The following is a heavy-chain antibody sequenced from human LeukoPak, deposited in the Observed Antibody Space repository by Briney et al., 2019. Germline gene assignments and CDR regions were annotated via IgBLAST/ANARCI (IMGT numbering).Heavy chain of an antibody. V-gene: IGHV3-15*01. CDR1: GFTFSNAW. CDR2: IKNKIASGTT. J-gene: IGHJ3*02. Sequence: GRSLRLSCAASGFTFSNAWMNWVRQAPGKGMEWVGRIKNKIASGTTDYAAPVKGRFTISRDDSKNTLLLQMNSLKTEDTAMYYCTTNDAFDIWGQGTMVTVSS. CDR3: TTNDAFDI.